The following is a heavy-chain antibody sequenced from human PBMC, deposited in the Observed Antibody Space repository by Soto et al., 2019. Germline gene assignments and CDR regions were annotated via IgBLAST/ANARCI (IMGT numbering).Heavy chain of an antibody. CDR2: IVPIFGTT. V-gene: IGHV1-69*12. D-gene: IGHD6-19*01. CDR1: GGTFSNYA. Sequence: QVQLVQSGAEVKKPGSSVKVSCKVSGGTFSNYAIDWVRLAPGHGLEWMGGIVPIFGTTYYTQKFQGRATIIADDSTPTAYLEMSSLRSEATAIYYCARVEAVAGLYNYPGLDVWGQGTAVTVSS. CDR3: ARVEAVAGLYNYPGLDV. J-gene: IGHJ6*02.